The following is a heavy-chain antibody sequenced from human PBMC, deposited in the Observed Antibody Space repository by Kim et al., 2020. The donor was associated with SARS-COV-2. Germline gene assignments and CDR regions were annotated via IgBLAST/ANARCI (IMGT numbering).Heavy chain of an antibody. CDR2: INHSGST. J-gene: IGHJ6*02. CDR1: GGSFSGYY. CDR3: ARGQYYGSGSFTVTFYYSFYGLDV. V-gene: IGHV4-34*01. D-gene: IGHD3-10*01. Sequence: SETLSLTCAVYGGSFSGYYWSWIRQPPGKGLEWIGEINHSGSTNYNPSLKSRVTISVDTSKKQFSLKLSSVTAADTAVYYCARGQYYGSGSFTVTFYYSFYGLDVRGQGTTVTVS.